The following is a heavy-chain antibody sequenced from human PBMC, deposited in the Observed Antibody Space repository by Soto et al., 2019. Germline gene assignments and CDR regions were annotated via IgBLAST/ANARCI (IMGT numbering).Heavy chain of an antibody. J-gene: IGHJ4*02. CDR1: GFTFGNNV. CDR2: VSYDGTYK. CDR3: ARDVRTAVAGYYLDY. D-gene: IGHD6-19*01. V-gene: IGHV3-30-3*01. Sequence: GGSLRLSCAASGFTFGNNVMHWVRQAPGKGLEWVATVSYDGTYKYYADSVKGRFTISRDNSKNTLSLEMNSLRAEDTAVYYCARDVRTAVAGYYLDYWGQGTLVTVSS.